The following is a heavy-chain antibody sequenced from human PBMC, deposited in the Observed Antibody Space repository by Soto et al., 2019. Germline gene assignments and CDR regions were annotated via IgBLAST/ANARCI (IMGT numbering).Heavy chain of an antibody. V-gene: IGHV3-9*01. CDR2: ISGNSGSI. Sequence: EVQLVESGGGLVQPGRSLRLSCAASGFTFDDYAMHWVRQAPGKGLEWVSGISGNSGSIGYADSVKGRFTISRDNAKNSLYLQMNSLRAEDTALYYCAKGYQLLSYYYYGMDVWGQGTTVTVSS. CDR3: AKGYQLLSYYYYGMDV. J-gene: IGHJ6*02. D-gene: IGHD2-2*01. CDR1: GFTFDDYA.